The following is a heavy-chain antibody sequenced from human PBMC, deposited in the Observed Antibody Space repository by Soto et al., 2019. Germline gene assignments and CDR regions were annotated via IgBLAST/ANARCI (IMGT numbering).Heavy chain of an antibody. V-gene: IGHV3-23*01. CDR3: ARRGPGTYFDY. CDR1: GFTFSSYA. Sequence: EVQLLESGGGLVQPGGSLRLSCAASGFTFSSYAMSWVRQAPGKGLEWGSVISGSGDSTYYADSVKGRFTISRDNSKNTLYLQMNSLRAEDTAVYYCARRGPGTYFDYWGQGTLVTVSS. J-gene: IGHJ4*02. CDR2: ISGSGDST. D-gene: IGHD6-13*01.